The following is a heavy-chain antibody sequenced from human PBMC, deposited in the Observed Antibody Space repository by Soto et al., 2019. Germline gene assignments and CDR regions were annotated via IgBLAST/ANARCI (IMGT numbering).Heavy chain of an antibody. CDR3: TTDPSVVLFVY. J-gene: IGHJ4*02. D-gene: IGHD2-15*01. Sequence: GGSLRLSCAASGFTFSDAWMSWVRQAPGKGLEWVGRIKAKTDGGTTDYAAPVKGRFTISRDDSKNTLYLQMNSLKTEDTAVYYCTTDPSVVLFVYWGQGTLLTVS. CDR1: GFTFSDAW. CDR2: IKAKTDGGTT. V-gene: IGHV3-15*01.